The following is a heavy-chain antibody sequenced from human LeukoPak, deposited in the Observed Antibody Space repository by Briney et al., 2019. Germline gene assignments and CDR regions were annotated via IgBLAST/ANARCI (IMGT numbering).Heavy chain of an antibody. Sequence: TGGSLRLSCAASGFTFSSYGMSWVRQAPGKGLEWVAFIRYDGSNKYYADSGKGRFTISRDNFKNTLYMQMNSLRAEDTAVYYCAKNYDSSGYYIPSPLLDYWGQGTLVTVSS. CDR3: AKNYDSSGYYIPSPLLDY. CDR1: GFTFSSYG. V-gene: IGHV3-30*02. D-gene: IGHD3-22*01. J-gene: IGHJ4*02. CDR2: IRYDGSNK.